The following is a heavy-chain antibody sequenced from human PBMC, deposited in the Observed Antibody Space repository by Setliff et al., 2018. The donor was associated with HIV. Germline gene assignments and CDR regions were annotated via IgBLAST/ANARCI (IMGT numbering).Heavy chain of an antibody. CDR2: VNPKNGCT. CDR1: GYFTGYY. Sequence: GASVKVSCKASGYFTGYYLHWVRQAPGQGLEWVGWVNPKNGCTNFAQEFQGRVTMTRDTSISTAYMELSRLRSDDTAVYYCARVPRIGSGYLGDNFRTFDDWCQGTLVTVSS. CDR3: ARVPRIGSGYLGDNFRTFDD. D-gene: IGHD3-22*01. V-gene: IGHV1-2*02. J-gene: IGHJ4*02.